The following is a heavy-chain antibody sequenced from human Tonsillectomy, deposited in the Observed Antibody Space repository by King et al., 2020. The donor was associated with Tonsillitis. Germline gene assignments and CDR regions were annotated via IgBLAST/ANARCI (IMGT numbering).Heavy chain of an antibody. CDR1: GGTFSSYA. J-gene: IGHJ6*02. Sequence: QLVQSGAEVKKPGSSVKVSCKASGGTFSSYAISWVRQAPGQGLEWMGGIIPIFGSANYAHKFQGRVSITADESPSTAYMELGSLRSEDTAGYYCAVRFGIVSSGEPPPHGMDVWRQGPTVTLSS. CDR2: IIPIFGSA. CDR3: AVRFGIVSSGEPPPHGMDV. D-gene: IGHD1-26*01. V-gene: IGHV1-69*12.